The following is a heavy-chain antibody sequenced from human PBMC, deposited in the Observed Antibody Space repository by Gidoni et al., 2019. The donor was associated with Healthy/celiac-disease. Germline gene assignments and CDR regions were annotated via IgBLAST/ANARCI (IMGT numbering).Heavy chain of an antibody. CDR2: IYWDDDK. D-gene: IGHD2-15*01. V-gene: IGHV2-5*02. J-gene: IGHJ1*01. Sequence: QITLKESGPTLVKPTQTLTPNCTFSGFSISTSVVGVGWIRQPPGKALEWLALIYWDDDKRYSPSLKSRLTITKYTSKNQVVLTMTNMDPVDTATYYCAHSSALLPHFQHWGQGTLVTVSS. CDR3: AHSSALLPHFQH. CDR1: GFSISTSVVG.